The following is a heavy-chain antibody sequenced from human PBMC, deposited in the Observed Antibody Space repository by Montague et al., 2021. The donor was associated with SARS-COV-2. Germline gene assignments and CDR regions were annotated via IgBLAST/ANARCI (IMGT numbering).Heavy chain of an antibody. CDR2: IHYSGST. D-gene: IGHD3-3*01. CDR3: ARRPGASYYVFWSGGFDI. J-gene: IGHJ3*02. CDR1: GGSVSSGSYS. V-gene: IGHV4-39*01. Sequence: SETLSLTCTVSGGSVSSGSYSWAWIRQPPGKGLEWIGSIHYSGSTSYNPSLQSRVTISIDTSKNHFSLRVNSVTAADAAVYFCARRPGASYYVFWSGGFDIWGQGTMVTVS.